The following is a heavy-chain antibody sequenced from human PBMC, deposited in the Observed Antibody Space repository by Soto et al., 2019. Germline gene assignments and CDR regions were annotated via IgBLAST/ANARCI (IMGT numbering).Heavy chain of an antibody. V-gene: IGHV1-69*01. CDR3: ARNGTLTGQGYTYGMDA. D-gene: IGHD1-1*01. CDR1: EGTFSDYT. J-gene: IGHJ6*02. CDR2: IIPSFDTA. Sequence: QGQLVQSGSALRKPGSSVKVSCQASEGTFSDYTINWLRQAPGQRLEWMGGIIPSFDTANYAQKFQGRVTITADESTSTSDMEVSSLRSEDTAGYYWARNGTLTGQGYTYGMDAWGQGKMVSVSS.